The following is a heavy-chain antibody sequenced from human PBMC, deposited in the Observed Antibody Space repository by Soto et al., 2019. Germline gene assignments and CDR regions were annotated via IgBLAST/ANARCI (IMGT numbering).Heavy chain of an antibody. V-gene: IGHV1-69*06. CDR2: IIPLFGTA. Sequence: QVQLVQSGAEAKKPGASVKVSCKASGGIFSSNTINWVRQAAGQGLEWMGGIIPLFGTANYAEKFQGRVTITADKSTKTEYMELTSLRSEDTAVYYCASKAACGGDCYAFDSWGQGTLVTVSS. CDR3: ASKAACGGDCYAFDS. CDR1: GGIFSSNT. J-gene: IGHJ4*02. D-gene: IGHD2-21*02.